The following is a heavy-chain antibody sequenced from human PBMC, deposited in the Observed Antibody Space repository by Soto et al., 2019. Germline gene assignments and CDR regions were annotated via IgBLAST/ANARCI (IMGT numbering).Heavy chain of an antibody. CDR2: IYHTVNT. D-gene: IGHD2-15*01. Sequence: PSETLSLTCSVTCISIGSHFWSWIRQAPGKGPELVGYIYHTVNTKYNPALKSRVTISMDTSKNQLSLQLSSVTAADTAVYYCARLQYTVVTALDIWGQGTMVTV. J-gene: IGHJ3*02. CDR3: ARLQYTVVTALDI. V-gene: IGHV4-59*11. CDR1: CISIGSHF.